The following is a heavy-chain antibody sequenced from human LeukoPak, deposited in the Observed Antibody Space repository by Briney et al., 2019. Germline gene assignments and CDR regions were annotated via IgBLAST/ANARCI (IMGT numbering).Heavy chain of an antibody. D-gene: IGHD3-3*01. Sequence: PGGSLRLSCAASGFTFSSYGIHWVRQAPGKGLVWVSRINSDGSSTSYADSVKGRFTISRDNAKNTLYLQMNSLRAEDTAVYYCARASQWDFYFDYWGQGTLVTVSS. J-gene: IGHJ4*02. CDR3: ARASQWDFYFDY. CDR2: INSDGSST. CDR1: GFTFSSYG. V-gene: IGHV3-74*01.